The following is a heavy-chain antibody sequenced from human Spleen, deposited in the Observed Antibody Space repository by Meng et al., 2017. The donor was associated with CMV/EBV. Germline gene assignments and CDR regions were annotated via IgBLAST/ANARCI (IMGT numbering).Heavy chain of an antibody. J-gene: IGHJ4*02. V-gene: IGHV3-7*03. D-gene: IGHD4-17*01. Sequence: GGSLRLSCAASGFTFSNYWMSWVRQAPGKGLEWVANINQDGSEKFYVDSVKGRFTISRDNAKNSLYLQMNSLGPEDTAFYYCARQGRRTTAWDHFDYWGLGTLVTVSS. CDR1: GFTFSNYW. CDR3: ARQGRRTTAWDHFDY. CDR2: INQDGSEK.